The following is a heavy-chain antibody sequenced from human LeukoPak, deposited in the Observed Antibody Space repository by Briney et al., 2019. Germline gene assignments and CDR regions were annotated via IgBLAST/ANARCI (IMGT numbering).Heavy chain of an antibody. CDR2: IYYSGST. V-gene: IGHV4-59*01. J-gene: IGHJ6*02. CDR1: GGSISSYY. CDR3: ATTYSTPSIAGYYYGMDV. Sequence: SETLSLTCTVSGGSISSYYWSWIRQPPGKGLEWIGYIYYSGSTNYNPSLKSRVTTSVDTSKNQFSLKLSSVTAADTAVYYCATTYSTPSIAGYYYGMDVWGQGTTVTVSS. D-gene: IGHD6-6*01.